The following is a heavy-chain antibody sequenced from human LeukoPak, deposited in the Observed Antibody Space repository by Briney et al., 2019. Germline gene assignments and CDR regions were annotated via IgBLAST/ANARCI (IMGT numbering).Heavy chain of an antibody. Sequence: PEGSLRLSCAASGFTVSSDYMSWVRQAPGKGLEWVSVIYSGGSTYYADSVKGRFTISRDNSKNTLYLQMNSLRAEDTAVYYCARDIAGAHYYYYYMDVWGKGTTVTVSS. CDR3: ARDIAGAHYYYYYMDV. CDR2: IYSGGST. V-gene: IGHV3-53*01. J-gene: IGHJ6*03. D-gene: IGHD6-13*01. CDR1: GFTVSSDY.